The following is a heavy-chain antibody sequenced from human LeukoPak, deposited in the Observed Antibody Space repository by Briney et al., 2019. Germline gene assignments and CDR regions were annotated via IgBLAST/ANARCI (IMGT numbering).Heavy chain of an antibody. Sequence: GESLKISCKGSGYSFTSYWIGWVRQMPGKGLEWMGIIYPGDSDTRYSPSFQGQVTISADKSISTAYLQWSSLKASDTAMYYCARTTRYYGSGSYHAFDIWGQGTMVTVSS. CDR2: IYPGDSDT. V-gene: IGHV5-51*01. D-gene: IGHD3-10*01. CDR3: ARTTRYYGSGSYHAFDI. J-gene: IGHJ3*02. CDR1: GYSFTSYW.